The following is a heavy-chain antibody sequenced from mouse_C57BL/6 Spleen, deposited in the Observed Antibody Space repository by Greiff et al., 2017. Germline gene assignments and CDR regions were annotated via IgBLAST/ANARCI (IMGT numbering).Heavy chain of an antibody. V-gene: IGHV1-58*01. CDR3: ARRITTVYYFDY. J-gene: IGHJ2*01. D-gene: IGHD1-1*01. CDR1: GYTFTSYG. CDR2: IYIGNGYT. Sequence: VQLQQSGAELVRPGSSVKMSCKTSGYTFTSYGINWVKQRPGQGLEWIGYIYIGNGYTVYNEKFKGKATLTSDKSSSTAYMQLSSLTSEDSAIYFCARRITTVYYFDYWGQGTTLTVSS.